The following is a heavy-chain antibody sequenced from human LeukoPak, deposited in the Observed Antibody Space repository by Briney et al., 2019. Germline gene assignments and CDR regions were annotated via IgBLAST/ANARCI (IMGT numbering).Heavy chain of an antibody. V-gene: IGHV1-69*04. J-gene: IGHJ4*02. CDR2: IIPILGIA. CDR1: GGTFSSYA. Sequence: SVKVSCKASGGTFSSYAISWVRQAPGQGLEWMGRIIPILGIANYAQKFQGRVTITADKSTSTAYMELRSLTSDDTAVYYCARVSDLGYYDSSGIDYWGQGTLITVSS. D-gene: IGHD3-22*01. CDR3: ARVSDLGYYDSSGIDY.